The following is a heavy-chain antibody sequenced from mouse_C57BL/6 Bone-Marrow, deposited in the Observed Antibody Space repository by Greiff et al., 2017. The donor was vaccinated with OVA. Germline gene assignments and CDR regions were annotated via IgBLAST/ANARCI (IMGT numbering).Heavy chain of an antibody. Sequence: EVQVVESGGDLVKPGGSLKLSCAASGFTFSSYGMSWVRQTPDKRLEWVATISSGGSYTYYPDSVKGRFTISRDNAKNTLYLQMSSLKSEDTAMYYCARHVYDYLWFAYWGQGTLVTVSA. D-gene: IGHD2-4*01. CDR2: ISSGGSYT. V-gene: IGHV5-6*01. J-gene: IGHJ3*01. CDR3: ARHVYDYLWFAY. CDR1: GFTFSSYG.